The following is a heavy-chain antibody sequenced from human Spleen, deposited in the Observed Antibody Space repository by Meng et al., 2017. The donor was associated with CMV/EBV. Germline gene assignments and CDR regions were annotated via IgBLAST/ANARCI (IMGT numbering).Heavy chain of an antibody. V-gene: IGHV1-2*02. CDR3: ARKQDVVLEPPAIEGDH. Sequence: ASVKVSCKASGYTFTDYSMHWVRQAPGQGLEWMGWINPNNGGTNYAQKFQGRVTMTRDTSISTAYMELSRLRSDDTAVYYCARKQDVVLEPPAIEGDHWGQGTLVTVSS. J-gene: IGHJ4*02. D-gene: IGHD2-2*01. CDR2: INPNNGGT. CDR1: GYTFTDYS.